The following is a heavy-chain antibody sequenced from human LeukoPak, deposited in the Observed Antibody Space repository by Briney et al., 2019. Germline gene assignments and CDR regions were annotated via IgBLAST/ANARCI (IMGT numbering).Heavy chain of an antibody. D-gene: IGHD3-10*01. CDR1: GFTFSRYW. CDR2: IENNGLT. J-gene: IGHJ5*01. CDR3: AKAATYFYGSVTYDWFES. Sequence: GGSLRLSCEASGFTFSRYWMHWVRQTPGKGLVWVSHIENNGLTLYADSVRDRVNISRENGKNTIYLQMNRLRVDDTAIYYCAKAATYFYGSVTYDWFESWGQGTLVTVSS. V-gene: IGHV3-74*01.